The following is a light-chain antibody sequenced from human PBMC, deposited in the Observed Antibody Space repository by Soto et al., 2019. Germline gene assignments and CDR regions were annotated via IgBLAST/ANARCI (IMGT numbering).Light chain of an antibody. CDR1: QGIRSA. CDR2: AAS. V-gene: IGKV1-6*01. Sequence: AIQVTQSPSSLSASVGDRVTITCRTSQGIRSALGWYQQKPGKAPKLLIYAASSLQSGVPSRFSGSGSGTDFTLTISSLQPEDFATYYCQQANSFPPFFGGGTKVDIK. CDR3: QQANSFPPF. J-gene: IGKJ4*01.